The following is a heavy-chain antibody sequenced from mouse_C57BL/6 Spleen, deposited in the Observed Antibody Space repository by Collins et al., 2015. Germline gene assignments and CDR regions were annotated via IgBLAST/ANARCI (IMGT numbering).Heavy chain of an antibody. J-gene: IGHJ2*01. CDR3: ASGEYFDY. V-gene: IGHV9-3*01. Sequence: QIQLVQSGPELKKPGEAVKISCKASGYTFTTYGMSWVKQAPGKGLKWMGWINTYSGVPTYTDDFKGRFAFSLETSASTAYLQIDNLKNEDTATYSCASGEYFDYWGQGSTLTVSS. CDR1: GYTFTTYG. CDR2: INTYSGVP.